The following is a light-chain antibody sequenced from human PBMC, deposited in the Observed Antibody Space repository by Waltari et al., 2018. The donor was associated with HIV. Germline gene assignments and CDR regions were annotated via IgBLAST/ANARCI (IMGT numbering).Light chain of an antibody. CDR3: SSYTSTSTV. J-gene: IGLJ3*02. CDR2: EVS. Sequence: QSALTQPASVSGSPGPSITISCTGTSSDDGGYNYVSWYQQHPGKAPKQMIYEVSYRPSGVSNRFSGSKSGNTASLTISGLQAEDEADYYCSSYTSTSTVFGGGTKLTVL. CDR1: SSDDGGYNY. V-gene: IGLV2-14*01.